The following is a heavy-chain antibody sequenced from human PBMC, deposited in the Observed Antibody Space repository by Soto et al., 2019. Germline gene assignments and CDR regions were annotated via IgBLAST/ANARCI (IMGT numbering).Heavy chain of an antibody. D-gene: IGHD6-6*01. Sequence: VSGGGLVQPGGSLRLSCAASGFTFSSYWMSWFRQAPGKGLEWVANIKQDGSEENYVDSVKGRFTISRDNAKNALYLQMNSLRVEDTAVYYCAREIAARLWGKGTTVTVSS. CDR3: AREIAARL. CDR2: IKQDGSEE. J-gene: IGHJ6*04. CDR1: GFTFSSYW. V-gene: IGHV3-7*01.